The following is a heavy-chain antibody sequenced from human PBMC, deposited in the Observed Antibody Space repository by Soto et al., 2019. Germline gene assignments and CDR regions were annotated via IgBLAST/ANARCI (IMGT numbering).Heavy chain of an antibody. CDR1: GFTFSSYA. J-gene: IGHJ4*02. V-gene: IGHV3-23*01. Sequence: PGGSLSLSCAASGFTFSSYAMSWVRQAPGTGLELVSAISGSGGSTYYADSVKGRFTISRDNSKNTLYLQMNSLRAEDTAVYYCAESSTSVFDYWGQGTLVTVSS. CDR3: AESSTSVFDY. CDR2: ISGSGGST. D-gene: IGHD2-2*01.